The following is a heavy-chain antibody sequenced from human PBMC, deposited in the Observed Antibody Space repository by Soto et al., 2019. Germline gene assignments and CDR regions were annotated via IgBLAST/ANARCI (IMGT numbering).Heavy chain of an antibody. V-gene: IGHV3-30-3*01. CDR2: ISYDGTNK. CDR1: EFTFRNFA. J-gene: IGHJ4*02. Sequence: GGSLRLSCAASEFTFRNFAMHWVRQAPGKGLEWVAVISYDGTNKYYADSVKGRFTISRDNSKNTLYLQMNSLRAEDTAVYYCARGAMVRARYYFYYWGQGTLVTVSS. CDR3: ARGAMVRARYYFYY. D-gene: IGHD3-10*01.